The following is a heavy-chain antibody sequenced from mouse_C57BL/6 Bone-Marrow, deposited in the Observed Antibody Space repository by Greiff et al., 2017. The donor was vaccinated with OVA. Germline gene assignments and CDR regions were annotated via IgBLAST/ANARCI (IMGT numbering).Heavy chain of an antibody. CDR1: GYSITSGYY. CDR2: ISYDGSN. D-gene: IGHD2-3*01. CDR3: ARPTLYDPYYFDY. V-gene: IGHV3-6*01. Sequence: EVKLQESGPGLVKPSQSLSLTCSVTGYSITSGYYWNWIRQFPGNKLEWMGYISYDGSNNYNPSLKNRISITRDTSKNQFFLKFNSVTTEDTATYYCARPTLYDPYYFDYWGQGTTLTVSS. J-gene: IGHJ2*01.